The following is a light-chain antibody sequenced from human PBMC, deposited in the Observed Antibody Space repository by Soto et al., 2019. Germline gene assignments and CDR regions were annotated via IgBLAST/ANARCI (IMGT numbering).Light chain of an antibody. CDR2: KIS. CDR1: QSLVYSDGNTF. J-gene: IGKJ2*01. Sequence: VVMTQSPLSLPVTLGQPASISCRSSQSLVYSDGNTFLNWFQQRPGQSPRRLIYKISNRDSGVPDRFSGSGAGTDLTLKISRVEAEDVGISYCMQAIYWPRYTFGQGTKLEIK. V-gene: IGKV2-30*01. CDR3: MQAIYWPRYT.